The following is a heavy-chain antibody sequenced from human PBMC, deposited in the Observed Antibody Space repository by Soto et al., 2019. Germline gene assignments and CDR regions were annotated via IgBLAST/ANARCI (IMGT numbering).Heavy chain of an antibody. D-gene: IGHD3-10*02. Sequence: QVQLVESGGGVVQPGRSLRLSCVASGVTFSSYGMHWVRQAPGKGLEWVALISYDGIEKYYADSVKGRSTISRDNSKNTLYRHMTTRGAEDRAMYYWAGGYYYGRGAGGGRYGMDVWGQGTTVTVSS. V-gene: IGHV3-30*03. CDR3: AGGYYYGRGAGGGRYGMDV. CDR1: GVTFSSYG. J-gene: IGHJ6*02. CDR2: ISYDGIEK.